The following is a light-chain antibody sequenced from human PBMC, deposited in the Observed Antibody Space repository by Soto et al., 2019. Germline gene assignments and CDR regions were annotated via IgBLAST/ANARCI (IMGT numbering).Light chain of an antibody. CDR2: VNSDGSH. J-gene: IGLJ3*02. CDR1: SGRSSYA. V-gene: IGLV4-69*01. Sequence: QLVLTQSPSASASLGASVRLTCTLSSGRSSYAIAWHQQQPEKGPRYLMKVNSDGSHIKGDGIPDRFSGSSSGAERYLTISSLQSEDEADYYCQTWGTGIRVFGGGTKLTVL. CDR3: QTWGTGIRV.